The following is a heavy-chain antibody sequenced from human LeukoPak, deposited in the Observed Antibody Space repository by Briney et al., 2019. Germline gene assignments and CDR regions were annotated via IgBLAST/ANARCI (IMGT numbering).Heavy chain of an antibody. CDR2: IYYSGST. CDR3: ARLQWLHYFDY. J-gene: IGHJ4*02. Sequence: PSETLSLTCTVSGGSISSYYWSWIRQPPGKGLEWIGYIYYSGSTNYNPSLKSRVTISVDTSKNQFSLKLSSVTAADTAVYYCARLQWLHYFDYWGQGTLVTVSS. V-gene: IGHV4-59*08. CDR1: GGSISSYY. D-gene: IGHD6-19*01.